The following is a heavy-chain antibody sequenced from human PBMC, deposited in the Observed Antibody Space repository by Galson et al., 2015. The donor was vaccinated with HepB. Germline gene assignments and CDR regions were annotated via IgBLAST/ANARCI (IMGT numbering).Heavy chain of an antibody. J-gene: IGHJ3*02. Sequence: SPRLSCAASGFTFSSYAMHWVRQAPGKGLEWVAVISYDGSNKYYADSVKGRFTISRDNSKNTLYLQMNSLRAEDTAVYYCARSPGGSYQLGRFDIWGQGTMVTVSS. V-gene: IGHV3-30-3*01. CDR2: ISYDGSNK. CDR1: GFTFSSYA. D-gene: IGHD1-26*01. CDR3: ARSPGGSYQLGRFDI.